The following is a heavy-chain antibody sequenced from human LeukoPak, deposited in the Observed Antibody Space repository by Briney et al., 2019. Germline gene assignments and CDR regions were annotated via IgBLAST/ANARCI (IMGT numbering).Heavy chain of an antibody. Sequence: PSETLSLTCTVSGGSISSYYWSWIRQPPGKGLEWIGYIYYSGSTNYNPSLKSRVTISVDTSKSQFSLKLSSVTAADTAVYYCARHRLRSAYYYDSSGFDAFDIWGQGTMVTVSS. J-gene: IGHJ3*02. V-gene: IGHV4-59*08. CDR3: ARHRLRSAYYYDSSGFDAFDI. CDR1: GGSISSYY. CDR2: IYYSGST. D-gene: IGHD3-22*01.